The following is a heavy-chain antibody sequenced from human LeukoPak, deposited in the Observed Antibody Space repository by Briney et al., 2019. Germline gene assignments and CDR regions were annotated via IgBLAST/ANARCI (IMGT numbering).Heavy chain of an antibody. Sequence: PGGSLRLSCSASGFIFSNYAMHWVRQAPGKGLEYVSAISANGGRTYYADSVKGRFTISRDNSKNTLYLQMSSLRAEDTAIYHCVKDLYKGDSSSWYYFHYWGQGTLVTVSS. D-gene: IGHD6-13*01. J-gene: IGHJ4*02. V-gene: IGHV3-64D*06. CDR1: GFIFSNYA. CDR2: ISANGGRT. CDR3: VKDLYKGDSSSWYYFHY.